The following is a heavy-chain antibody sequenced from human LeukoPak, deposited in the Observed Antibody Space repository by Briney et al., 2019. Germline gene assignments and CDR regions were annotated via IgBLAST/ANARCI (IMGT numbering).Heavy chain of an antibody. CDR2: IKQDGSEK. CDR3: ARDLGYCSSTSCYGVWFDP. V-gene: IGHV3-7*01. D-gene: IGHD2-2*01. J-gene: IGHJ5*02. CDR1: GFTFSSYW. Sequence: GGSLRLSCAASGFTFSSYWMSWVRQAPGKGLEWVSNIKQDGSEKYYVDSVKGRFTISRDNAKNSLYLQMNSLRAEDTAVYYCARDLGYCSSTSCYGVWFDPWGQGTLVTVSS.